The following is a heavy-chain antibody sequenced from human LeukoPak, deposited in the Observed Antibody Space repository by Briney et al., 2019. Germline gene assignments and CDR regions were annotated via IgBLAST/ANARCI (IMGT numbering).Heavy chain of an antibody. CDR2: IYYSGST. CDR1: GGSISSSSYY. V-gene: IGHV4-39*01. J-gene: IGHJ5*02. D-gene: IGHD5-18*01. Sequence: SETLSLTCTVSGGSISSSSYYWGWIRQPPGKGLEWIGSIYYSGSTYYNPSLKSRVTISVDTSKNQFPLKLSSVTAADTAVYYCARAMDWFDPWGQGTLVAVSS. CDR3: ARAMDWFDP.